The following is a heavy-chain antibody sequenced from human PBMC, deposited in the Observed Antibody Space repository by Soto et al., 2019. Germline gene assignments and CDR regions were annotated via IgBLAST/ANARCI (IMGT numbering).Heavy chain of an antibody. D-gene: IGHD3-10*01. CDR2: IIISGSTK. CDR1: GFTFSDYY. Sequence: QVQLVESGGGLVKPGGSLRLSCAASGFTFSDYYMTWLRQAPGKGLDWVSYIIISGSTKYYADSVKGRFTISRDNGNNSLYLQINSLRAEDTAVYYCARAISGVGILDYWGQGTLVTVSS. CDR3: ARAISGVGILDY. V-gene: IGHV3-11*01. J-gene: IGHJ4*02.